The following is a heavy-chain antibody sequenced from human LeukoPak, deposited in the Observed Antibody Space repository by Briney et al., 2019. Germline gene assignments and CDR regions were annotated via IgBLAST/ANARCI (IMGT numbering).Heavy chain of an antibody. V-gene: IGHV1-46*01. J-gene: IGHJ3*02. CDR2: INPSGGST. CDR3: ARWGSGYYYSAFDI. D-gene: IGHD3-22*01. Sequence: GASVKVSCKASGYTFTGYYMHWVRQAPGQGLEWMGWINPSGGSTSYAQKFQGRVTMTRDMSTSTVYMELSSLRSEDTAVYYCARWGSGYYYSAFDIWGQGTMVTVSS. CDR1: GYTFTGYY.